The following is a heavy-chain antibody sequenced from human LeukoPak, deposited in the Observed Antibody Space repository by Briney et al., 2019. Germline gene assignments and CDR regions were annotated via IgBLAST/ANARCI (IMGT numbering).Heavy chain of an antibody. CDR2: ISGGGNSA. V-gene: IGHV3-23*01. J-gene: IGHJ4*02. CDR3: ARNYGGKDY. D-gene: IGHD4-23*01. CDR1: GFTFSSYA. Sequence: GGSLRLSCAASGFTFSSYAMSWVRQAPGKGLEWVSIISGGGNSAYYVDSVQGRFTVSRDNSRNTLYLQMNSLRAEDTAVYYCARNYGGKDYWGQGTLVTVSP.